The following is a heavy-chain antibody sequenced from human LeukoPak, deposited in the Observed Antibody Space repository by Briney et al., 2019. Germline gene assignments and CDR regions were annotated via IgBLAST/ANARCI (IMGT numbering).Heavy chain of an antibody. Sequence: RSETLSLTCTVSGGSISSYYWSWIRQPAGKGLEWIGRIYTRGSTNYNPSLKSRVTMSVDTSKNQFSLKLSSVTAADTAVYYCARDLVGYCSSTSCPNWFDPWGQGTLVTVSS. CDR1: GGSISSYY. CDR3: ARDLVGYCSSTSCPNWFDP. CDR2: IYTRGST. V-gene: IGHV4-4*07. D-gene: IGHD2-2*01. J-gene: IGHJ5*02.